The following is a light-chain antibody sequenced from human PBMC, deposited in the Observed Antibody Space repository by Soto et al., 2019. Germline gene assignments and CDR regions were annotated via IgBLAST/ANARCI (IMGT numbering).Light chain of an antibody. CDR1: QSVSTRH. J-gene: IGKJ1*01. CDR3: QQYGSSPWT. CDR2: GAF. Sequence: IVLTKSPGTLSLSPGERATLSCRAIQSVSTRHLAWSQQKPGQAPRLLMYGAFIRATGIPDRISGSGSGTDFSLTISRLETEDFAVYYCQQYGSSPWTFGQGTTVEIK. V-gene: IGKV3-20*01.